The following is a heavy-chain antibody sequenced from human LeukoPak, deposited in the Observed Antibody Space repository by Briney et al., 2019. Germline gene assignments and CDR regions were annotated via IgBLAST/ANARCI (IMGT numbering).Heavy chain of an antibody. V-gene: IGHV3-7*01. Sequence: GGSLRLSCAASGFTFSSYWMSWVRQAPGKRLEWVANIKQDGSEKYYVDSVKGRFTISRDNAKNSLYLQMNSLRAEDTAVYYCARVHGDYSGVPGYWGQGTLVTVSS. CDR2: IKQDGSEK. CDR1: GFTFSSYW. D-gene: IGHD4-17*01. CDR3: ARVHGDYSGVPGY. J-gene: IGHJ4*02.